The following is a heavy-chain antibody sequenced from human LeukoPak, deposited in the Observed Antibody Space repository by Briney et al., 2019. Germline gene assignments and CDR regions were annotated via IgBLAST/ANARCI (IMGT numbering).Heavy chain of an antibody. CDR2: ISPYNGDT. J-gene: IGHJ4*02. Sequence: ASVKVSCKASGYTFTGYDMHWVRQAPGQGLEWMGWISPYNGDTRYVQKLQGRVTMTTDTSTSTAYMELRSLRFDDTAVYYCARAGSGSGWYFDYWGQGTLVTVSS. CDR1: GYTFTGYD. D-gene: IGHD6-19*01. CDR3: ARAGSGSGWYFDY. V-gene: IGHV1-18*04.